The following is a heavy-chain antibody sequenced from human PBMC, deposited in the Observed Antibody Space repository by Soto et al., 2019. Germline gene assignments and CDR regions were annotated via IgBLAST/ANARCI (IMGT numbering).Heavy chain of an antibody. J-gene: IGHJ4*02. D-gene: IGHD3-22*01. CDR3: ARAYYYDSSGYQHFDY. Sequence: SSETLSLTCTVSGGSISSGDYYWSWIRQPPGKGLEWIGYIYYSGSTYYNPSLKSRVTISVDTFKNQFSLKLSSVTAADTAVYYCARAYYYDSSGYQHFDYWGQGTLVTVSS. V-gene: IGHV4-30-4*01. CDR2: IYYSGST. CDR1: GGSISSGDYY.